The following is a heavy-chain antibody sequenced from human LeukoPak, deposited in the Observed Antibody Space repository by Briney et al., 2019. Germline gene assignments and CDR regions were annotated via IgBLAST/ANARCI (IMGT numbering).Heavy chain of an antibody. Sequence: GSLRLSCAASGFTFSSYWMSWVRQAPGKGLEWVANIKEDGSRNHYVDSVKGRFTISRDNAKSSLYLQMNSLRAEDTAVYYCARGSPPDYWGQGTLVTVSS. CDR2: IKEDGSRN. D-gene: IGHD2-15*01. CDR1: GFTFSSYW. CDR3: ARGSPPDY. J-gene: IGHJ4*02. V-gene: IGHV3-7*05.